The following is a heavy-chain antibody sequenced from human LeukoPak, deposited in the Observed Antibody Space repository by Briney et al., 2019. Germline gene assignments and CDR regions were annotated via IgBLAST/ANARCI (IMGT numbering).Heavy chain of an antibody. CDR1: GYTFTSYA. V-gene: IGHV1-3*01. Sequence: ASVKVSCKASGYTFTSYAMHWVRQAPGQRLEWMGWINAGNGNTNYAQKLQGRVTMTTDTSTSTAYMELRSLRSDDTAVYYCARAGANLGFDPWGQGTLVTVSS. CDR3: ARAGANLGFDP. J-gene: IGHJ5*02. CDR2: INAGNGNT. D-gene: IGHD1-26*01.